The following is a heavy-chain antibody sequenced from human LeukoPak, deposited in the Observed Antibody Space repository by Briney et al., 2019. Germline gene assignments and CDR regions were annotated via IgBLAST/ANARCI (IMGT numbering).Heavy chain of an antibody. CDR1: GFTFSSYG. CDR3: AKGGITVADLDY. CDR2: TRYDGSTK. J-gene: IGHJ4*02. V-gene: IGHV3-30*02. Sequence: EGSLRLSCAASGFTFSSYGMHWVRQAPGKGLEWVTFTRYDGSTKYYADSVKGRFTISRDNSKNTLYLQMNSLRAEDTAVYYCAKGGITVADLDYWGQGTLVTVSS. D-gene: IGHD6-19*01.